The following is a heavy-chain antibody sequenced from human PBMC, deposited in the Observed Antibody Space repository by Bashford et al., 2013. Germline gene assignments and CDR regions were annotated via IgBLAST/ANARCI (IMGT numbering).Heavy chain of an antibody. J-gene: IGHJ5*01. Sequence: SETLSLTCTVSGASISGYYWSWIRQPPGKGLEWIGYIYSSENTYYNPSLKSRVTISVDTSKNQVSLKLSSVTAADTAVYYCASDRSINWFYYWGQGTLVTVSS. CDR3: ASDRSINWFYY. V-gene: IGHV4-4*08. D-gene: IGHD2-2*01. CDR1: GASISGYY. CDR2: IYSSENT.